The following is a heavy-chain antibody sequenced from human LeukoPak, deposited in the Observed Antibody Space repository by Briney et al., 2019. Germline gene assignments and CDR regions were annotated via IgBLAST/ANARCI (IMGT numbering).Heavy chain of an antibody. CDR2: INHSGST. Sequence: PSETLSLTCAVYGGSFSYYYWSWIRQPPGKGLEWIGEINHSGSTNYNPSLKSRVTIAVDTSTNQFSLKLSSVTAADTAVYYCARHIFRGANMNRGYLDSWGQGTLVTVSS. J-gene: IGHJ4*02. V-gene: IGHV4-34*01. CDR1: GGSFSYYY. CDR3: ARHIFRGANMNRGYLDS. D-gene: IGHD3-10*01.